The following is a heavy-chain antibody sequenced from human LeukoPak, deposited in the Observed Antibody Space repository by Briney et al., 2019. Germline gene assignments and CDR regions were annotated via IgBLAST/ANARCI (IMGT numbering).Heavy chain of an antibody. V-gene: IGHV4-59*01. CDR2: IYYSGST. CDR3: ARVLGSGWPTGFDP. D-gene: IGHD6-19*01. CDR1: GGSISSYY. Sequence: SETLSLTCTVSGGSISSYYWSWIRQPPGKGLEWIGYIYYSGSTNYNPSLKSRVIISVDTSKNQFSLKLSSVTAADTAVYYCARVLGSGWPTGFDPWGQGTLVTVSS. J-gene: IGHJ5*02.